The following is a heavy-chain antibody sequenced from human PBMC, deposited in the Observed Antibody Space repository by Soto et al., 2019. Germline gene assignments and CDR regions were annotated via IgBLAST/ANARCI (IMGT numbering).Heavy chain of an antibody. V-gene: IGHV1-18*01. D-gene: IGHD2-15*01. CDR3: ARYFSGGRCDSNTAFAI. CDR1: GYTFTSYG. J-gene: IGHJ3*02. Sequence: QVQLVQSGAEVKKPGASVKVSCKASGYTFTSYGITWVRQAPGQGLEYMGWISAYNGNTNHAQKLQGRVTMTADTSTNRAYMEMRSLRSDYTAVYYCARYFSGGRCDSNTAFAIWGQGTMVTVSS. CDR2: ISAYNGNT.